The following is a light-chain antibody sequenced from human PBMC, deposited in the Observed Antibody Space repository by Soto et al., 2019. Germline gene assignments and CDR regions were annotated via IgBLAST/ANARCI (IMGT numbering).Light chain of an antibody. CDR2: GAS. CDR1: QSVSHS. J-gene: IGKJ3*01. CDR3: QQYKTWPL. V-gene: IGKV3-15*01. Sequence: EIVMTQSPATLSVSPGERATLSCRASQSVSHSLAWYQQRPGQAPRLLIYGASTRATGIPVRFSGSGSGTEFTLTISSLQSEDFAVYYCQQYKTWPLFGPGTKVDIK.